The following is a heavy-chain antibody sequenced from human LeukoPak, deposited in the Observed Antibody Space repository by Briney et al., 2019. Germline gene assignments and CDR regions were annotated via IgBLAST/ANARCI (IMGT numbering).Heavy chain of an antibody. CDR1: GGTFSSYA. D-gene: IGHD3-10*01. V-gene: IGHV1-69*05. J-gene: IGHJ5*02. CDR2: IIPIFGTA. CDR3: ARDVSGFGELPNWFDP. Sequence: SVKVSCKASGGTFSSYAISWVRQAPGQGLEWMGGIIPIFGTANYAQKFQGRVTITTDESTSTAYMELSSLRSEDTAVYYCARDVSGFGELPNWFDPWGQGTLVTVSS.